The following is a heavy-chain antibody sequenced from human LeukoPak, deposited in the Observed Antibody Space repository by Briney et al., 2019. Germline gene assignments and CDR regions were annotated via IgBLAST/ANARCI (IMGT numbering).Heavy chain of an antibody. V-gene: IGHV3-48*03. D-gene: IGHD4-23*01. CDR3: ARWYNDYGGNSGASYYMDV. J-gene: IGHJ6*03. CDR1: GFTFRSYE. Sequence: GGSLRLSCEDSGFTFRSYEMNWVRQAPGKGLEWVAYLSSSGSAFSYADSVKGRFTIARDNAKNSVYLEMNSLRADDTAVYYCARWYNDYGGNSGASYYMDVWGKGTTVTVSS. CDR2: LSSSGSAF.